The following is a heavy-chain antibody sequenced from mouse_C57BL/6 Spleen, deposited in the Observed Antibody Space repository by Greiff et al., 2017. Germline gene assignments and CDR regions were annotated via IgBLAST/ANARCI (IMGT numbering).Heavy chain of an antibody. V-gene: IGHV5-9-1*02. CDR1: GFTFSSYA. J-gene: IGHJ3*01. D-gene: IGHD2-3*01. CDR3: TRDGDGSGFAY. CDR2: ISSGGDYI. Sequence: EVHLVESGEGLVKPGGSLKLSCAASGFTFSSYAMSWVRQTPEKRLEWVAYISSGGDYIYYADTVKGRFTISRDNARNTLYLQMSSLKSEDTAMYYCTRDGDGSGFAYWGQGTLVTVSA.